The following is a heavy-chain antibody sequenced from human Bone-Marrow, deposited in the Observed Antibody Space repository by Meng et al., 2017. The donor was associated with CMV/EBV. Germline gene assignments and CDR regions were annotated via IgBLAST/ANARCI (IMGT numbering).Heavy chain of an antibody. D-gene: IGHD1-26*01. CDR1: GFTFSDYY. CDR3: ARGLPAIGSFDY. J-gene: IGHJ4*02. V-gene: IGHV3-11*04. CDR2: ISNGGSVV. Sequence: GGSLRLSCAASGFTFSDYYMSWIRQAPGKGLEWISYISNGGSVVYYADSVKGRFSISRDNAKNSLYLQMNSLRADDTALYFCARGLPAIGSFDYWGQGTLVTVSS.